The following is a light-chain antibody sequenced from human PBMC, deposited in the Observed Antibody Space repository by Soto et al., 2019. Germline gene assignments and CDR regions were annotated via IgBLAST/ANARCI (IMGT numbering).Light chain of an antibody. CDR2: DGS. Sequence: DIAMTQSPSTLSASVGDRIIITCRASQSINTWLAWYQQKPGEAPKLLIYDGSTLERGVPSRFSGSGSGTEFTLTISRLQPDDCATFYCQQYKTYSRTFGQGTKVEV. J-gene: IGKJ1*01. V-gene: IGKV1-5*03. CDR1: QSINTW. CDR3: QQYKTYSRT.